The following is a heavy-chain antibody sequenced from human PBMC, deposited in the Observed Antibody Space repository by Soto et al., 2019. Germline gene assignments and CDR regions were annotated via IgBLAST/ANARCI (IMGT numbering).Heavy chain of an antibody. CDR2: IYYSGST. J-gene: IGHJ5*02. D-gene: IGHD3-10*01. Sequence: KPSETLSLTCTVSGGSVSSGSYYWSWIRQPPGKGLEWIGYIYYSGSTNYNPSLKSRVTISEDTSMNQFSLKLSSVTAADTGEYYCARAQGGLEFGGNSWIANWFDPWGQATLGTVCS. CDR3: ARAQGGLEFGGNSWIANWFDP. CDR1: GGSVSSGSYY. V-gene: IGHV4-61*01.